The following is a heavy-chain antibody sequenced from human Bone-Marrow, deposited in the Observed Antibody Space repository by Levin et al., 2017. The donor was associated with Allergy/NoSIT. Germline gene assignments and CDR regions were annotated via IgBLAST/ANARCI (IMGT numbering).Heavy chain of an antibody. V-gene: IGHV4-61*01. Sequence: NPSETLSLTCTVSGGSVSSGSYYWSWIRQPPGKGLEWIGYIYYSGSTNYNPSLKSRVTISVDTSKNQFSLKLSSVTAADTAVYYCARGRLRYTPLAVAYFDYWGQGTLVTVSS. J-gene: IGHJ4*02. CDR3: ARGRLRYTPLAVAYFDY. CDR1: GGSVSSGSYY. D-gene: IGHD6-19*01. CDR2: IYYSGST.